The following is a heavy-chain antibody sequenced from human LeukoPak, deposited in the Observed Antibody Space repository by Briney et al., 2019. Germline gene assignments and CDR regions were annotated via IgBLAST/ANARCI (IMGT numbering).Heavy chain of an antibody. J-gene: IGHJ5*02. CDR1: GFTFSSYE. D-gene: IGHD2-15*01. CDR2: ISSSGSTI. CDR3: ARERTGGTLT. V-gene: IGHV3-48*03. Sequence: PGGSLRLSCAASGFTFSSYEMNRVRQAPGKGLEWVSYISSSGSTIYYADSVKGRFTISRDNAKNSLYLQMNSLRAEDTAVYYCARERTGGTLTWGQGTLVTVSS.